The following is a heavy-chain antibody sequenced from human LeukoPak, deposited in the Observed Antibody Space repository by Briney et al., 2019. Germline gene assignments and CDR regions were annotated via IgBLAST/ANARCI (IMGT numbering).Heavy chain of an antibody. CDR2: ISAYNGDT. Sequence: GASVKVSCKASGYTFTSYDINWVRQAPGQGLEWMGWISAYNGDTNYTRSLQGRVTMTTDTSTNTAYMELRSLRSDDTAVYYCARGSYLENWGQGTMVTVSS. D-gene: IGHD3-10*01. CDR1: GYTFTSYD. V-gene: IGHV1-18*01. J-gene: IGHJ3*02. CDR3: ARGSYLEN.